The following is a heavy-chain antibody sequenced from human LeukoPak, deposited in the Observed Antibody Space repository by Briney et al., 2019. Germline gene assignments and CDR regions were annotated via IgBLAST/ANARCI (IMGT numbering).Heavy chain of an antibody. J-gene: IGHJ3*02. CDR2: INWNGGTT. D-gene: IGHD5-18*01. CDR3: ARGAYSYGYSALDI. V-gene: IGHV3-20*01. Sequence: PGGSLRLSCAASGFSFDEYYMSWVRQAPGKGLEWVSGINWNGGTTAYGDSVKGRFTISRDNVKNSLYLQMNSLRAEDTALYHCARGAYSYGYSALDIWGQGTMVTVSS. CDR1: GFSFDEYY.